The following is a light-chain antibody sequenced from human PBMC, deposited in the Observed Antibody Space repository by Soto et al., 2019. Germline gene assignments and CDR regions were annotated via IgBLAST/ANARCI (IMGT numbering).Light chain of an antibody. CDR2: SDN. Sequence: QSVLTQPPSVSGAPGQRVTISCTGSSSNIQSNTVNWYQQLPGTAPKLLIHSDNMRPSGVPDRFSGSKSGTSASLAISGLQSEDEADYYCSTWDDRLTGWVFGGGTKLTVL. V-gene: IGLV1-44*01. CDR1: SSNIQSNT. CDR3: STWDDRLTGWV. J-gene: IGLJ3*02.